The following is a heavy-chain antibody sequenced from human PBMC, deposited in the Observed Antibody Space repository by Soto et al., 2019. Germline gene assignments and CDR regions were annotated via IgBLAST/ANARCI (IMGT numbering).Heavy chain of an antibody. D-gene: IGHD1-26*01. CDR1: GYTFTGHY. CDR2: INPKSGGT. CDR3: ARGGLKWDLQRDYYYGMDV. Sequence: QVQLVQSGAEVIQPGASVKVSCKASGYTFTGHYIHWVRQAPGQGIEWLGRINPKSGGTKNAQKFQAWVTMTRDTSITTAYMELSRLKSDDTAVYYCARGGLKWDLQRDYYYGMDVWGQGTTVTVSS. J-gene: IGHJ6*02. V-gene: IGHV1-2*04.